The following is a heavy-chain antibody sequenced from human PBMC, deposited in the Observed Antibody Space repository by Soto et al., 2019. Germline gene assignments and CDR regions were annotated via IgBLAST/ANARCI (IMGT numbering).Heavy chain of an antibody. V-gene: IGHV3-73*01. D-gene: IGHD3-10*01. CDR1: GFVFKDSS. CDR3: TRLISAAQDY. Sequence: EVLLVESGGGLVQPGGSLKLSCAASGFVFKDSSIHWVRQASGKGLAWVGRIRDRAYNYATAYSASVKARFTISRDDSSNTAFLQMNSIKTEDTAIYYCTRLISAAQDYWGQGTLVTVSS. CDR2: IRDRAYNYAT. J-gene: IGHJ4*02.